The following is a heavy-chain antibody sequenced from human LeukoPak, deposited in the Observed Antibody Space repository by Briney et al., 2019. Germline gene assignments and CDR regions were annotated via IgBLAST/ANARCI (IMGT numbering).Heavy chain of an antibody. J-gene: IGHJ4*02. Sequence: GGSLRLSCVASGFIFSSHGMSWVRQAPGKGLERVSTVTSRSATHYTDSVKGRFITSRDSSKNTLFLQMNSLRAEDTALYYCTTTRPYGTTWAGAFEDWGQGTPVTVSS. CDR1: GFIFSSHG. CDR2: VTSRSAT. CDR3: TTTRPYGTTWAGAFED. V-gene: IGHV3-23*01. D-gene: IGHD6-19*01.